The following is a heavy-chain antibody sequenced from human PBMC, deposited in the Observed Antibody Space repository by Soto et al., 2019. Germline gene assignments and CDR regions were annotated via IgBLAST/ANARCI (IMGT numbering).Heavy chain of an antibody. Sequence: GGSLRLSCEASGSTFSSSWVSWVRQAPGKGLEWVANIKQDESEKYYVDSVKGRFTISRDNARNTLYLQMNSLRAEDTAVYYCANLPQRGCSSTSCYFNGGNWGQGTLVTVSS. J-gene: IGHJ4*02. CDR1: GSTFSSSW. D-gene: IGHD2-2*01. CDR2: IKQDESEK. V-gene: IGHV3-7*03. CDR3: ANLPQRGCSSTSCYFNGGN.